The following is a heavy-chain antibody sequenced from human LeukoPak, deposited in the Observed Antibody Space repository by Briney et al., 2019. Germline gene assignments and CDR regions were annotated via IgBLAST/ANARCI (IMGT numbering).Heavy chain of an antibody. CDR2: INPNSGGT. J-gene: IGHJ5*02. D-gene: IGHD4-17*01. CDR3: ARSWRDYGDYFWFVP. CDR1: GYTFTGYY. V-gene: IGHV1-2*02. Sequence: ASVKVSCKASGYTFTGYYMQWVRQAPGQGLEWMGWINPNSGGTNYAQKFQGRVTMTRDTSISTAYMELSRLRSDDTAVYYCARSWRDYGDYFWFVPWGQGTLVTVSS.